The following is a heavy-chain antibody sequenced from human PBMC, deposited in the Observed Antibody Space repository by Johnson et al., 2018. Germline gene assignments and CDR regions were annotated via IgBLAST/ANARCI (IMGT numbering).Heavy chain of an antibody. J-gene: IGHJ1*01. CDR2: IRSKANNSAI. CDR1: GFSFSGSP. D-gene: IGHD1-26*01. CDR3: TRSDYSGTYFS. Sequence: VQLQESGGGLVQPGGSLELSCAASGFSFSGSPMHWVRQASGNGLEWVGRIRSKANNSAIAYGASVKGRFTIARDASKNTAYLQMNSLKTEDTAVYYCTRSDYSGTYFSWGQGTRVTVSS. V-gene: IGHV3-73*02.